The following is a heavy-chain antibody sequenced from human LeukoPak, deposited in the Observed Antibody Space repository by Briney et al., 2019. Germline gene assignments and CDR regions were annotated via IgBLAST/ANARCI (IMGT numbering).Heavy chain of an antibody. Sequence: GGSLRLSCAASGLTFSSYAMRWARQPPGRGLEGVSAISGSGGHTYYAHSVKGRFTNSRDNYKNTLYLQMNSLRAEDTDVYFCVKGSAGSRPYYFDYWGQGTLLTVSS. CDR3: VKGSAGSRPYYFDY. CDR2: ISGSGGHT. V-gene: IGHV3-23*01. J-gene: IGHJ4*02. D-gene: IGHD6-13*01. CDR1: GLTFSSYA.